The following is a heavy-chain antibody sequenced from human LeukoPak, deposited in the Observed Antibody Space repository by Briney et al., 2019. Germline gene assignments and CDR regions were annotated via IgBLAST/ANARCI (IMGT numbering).Heavy chain of an antibody. CDR1: GHTFTSYY. Sequence: GASVKVSCKASGHTFTSYYMHWVRQAPGQGLEWMGIINPSGGSTSYAQKFQGRVTMTRDTSTSTVYMELSSLRSEDTAVYYCARIPVADTSFDYWGQGTLVTVSS. V-gene: IGHV1-46*01. CDR2: INPSGGST. J-gene: IGHJ4*02. CDR3: ARIPVADTSFDY. D-gene: IGHD6-19*01.